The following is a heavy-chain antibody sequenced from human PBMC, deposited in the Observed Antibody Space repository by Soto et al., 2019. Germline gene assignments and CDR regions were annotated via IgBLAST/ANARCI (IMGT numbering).Heavy chain of an antibody. D-gene: IGHD3-3*01. Sequence: ASVKVSCKASGYTFTSYGISWVRQAPGQGLEWMGWISAYNGNTNYAQKLQGRVTMTTDTSTSTAYMELRSLRSDDTAVYYCAREEVLEWSSPEGKDYYYYYMDVWGKGTTVTVSS. CDR1: GYTFTSYG. J-gene: IGHJ6*03. CDR3: AREEVLEWSSPEGKDYYYYYMDV. CDR2: ISAYNGNT. V-gene: IGHV1-18*01.